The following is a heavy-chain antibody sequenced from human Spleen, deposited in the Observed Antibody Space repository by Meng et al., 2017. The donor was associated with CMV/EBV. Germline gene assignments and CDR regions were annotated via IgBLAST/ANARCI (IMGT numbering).Heavy chain of an antibody. CDR1: GFTFSDYA. CDR3: AKEYSRRGYSYGFDY. CDR2: ISGGGVTT. D-gene: IGHD5-18*01. V-gene: IGHV3-23*01. Sequence: GESLKISCAASGFTFSDYAMSWVRQAPGKGLEWVSVISGGGVTTYSADSVKGRFTISRDNSKNTLYLQMNSLRAEDTAVYYCAKEYSRRGYSYGFDYWGQGTLVTVSS. J-gene: IGHJ4*02.